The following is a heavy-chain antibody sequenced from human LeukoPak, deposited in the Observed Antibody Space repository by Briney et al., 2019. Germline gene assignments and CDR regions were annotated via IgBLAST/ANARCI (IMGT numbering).Heavy chain of an antibody. CDR1: GFRFEDYA. J-gene: IGHJ6*02. D-gene: IGHD3-10*01. Sequence: GGSLRLSCAASGFRFEDYAMHWVRQAPGKGLEWVSGISWNSDGVGYADSVKGRFTISRDNAQTSLYLQMNSLRPEDTALYYCVKDRNGDYYGSGTYYNVFAHGMDAWGQGTTVTVSS. CDR2: ISWNSDGV. V-gene: IGHV3-9*01. CDR3: VKDRNGDYYGSGTYYNVFAHGMDA.